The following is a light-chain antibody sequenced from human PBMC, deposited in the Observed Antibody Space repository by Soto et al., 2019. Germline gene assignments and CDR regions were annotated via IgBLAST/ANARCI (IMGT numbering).Light chain of an antibody. CDR2: NNN. CDR1: SSNIGSNT. V-gene: IGLV1-44*01. J-gene: IGLJ1*01. Sequence: QSVLTQPPSASGTPGQRVTISCSGSSSNIGSNTVNWYQQLPGTAPKLLIYNNNQRPSGVADRFSGSKSGTSASLAISGLQSEDEDDYYCAAWDDSLNGLVFGTGTKVTVL. CDR3: AAWDDSLNGLV.